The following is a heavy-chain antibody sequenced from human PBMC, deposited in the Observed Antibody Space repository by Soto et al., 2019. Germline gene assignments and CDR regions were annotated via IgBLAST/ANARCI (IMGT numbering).Heavy chain of an antibody. Sequence: DTPSLGCTVSGGAIGRSYWSWIRQRQGKGLEWSGYIYYSGSTIYHPSLKSRVTISVDTSKNQFSLKLSSVTAADTAVYYCARDKEGYYGSGSYPWFDPWGQGTLVTVSS. J-gene: IGHJ5*02. CDR1: GGAIGRSY. CDR3: ARDKEGYYGSGSYPWFDP. CDR2: IYYSGST. V-gene: IGHV4-59*01. D-gene: IGHD3-10*01.